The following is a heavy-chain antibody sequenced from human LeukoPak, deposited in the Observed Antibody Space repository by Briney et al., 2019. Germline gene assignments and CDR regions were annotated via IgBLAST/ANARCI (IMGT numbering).Heavy chain of an antibody. J-gene: IGHJ4*02. Sequence: SETLSLTCTVSGGSISSGSYYWSWIRQPPGKGLEWIGYMYYSGSINYNPSLKSRVTISVDTSKNQFSLKLSSVTAADTAVYYCARGTTTVVNFDYWGQGTLVTVSS. CDR3: ARGTTTVVNFDY. D-gene: IGHD4-23*01. V-gene: IGHV4-61*01. CDR1: GGSISSGSYY. CDR2: MYYSGSI.